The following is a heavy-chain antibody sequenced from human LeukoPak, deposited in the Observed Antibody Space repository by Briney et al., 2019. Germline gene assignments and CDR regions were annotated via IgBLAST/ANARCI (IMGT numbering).Heavy chain of an antibody. J-gene: IGHJ4*02. D-gene: IGHD3-10*01. CDR3: RGVRSGYYGSGSCDN. Sequence: PSETLSFTCTVSGGSITYYYWSWIRQPPGKGLEGIADIHYSGSTNYNPSLKSRVTISLDTSKNKFSQKLNVLTDAETAVYYCRGVRSGYYGSGSCDNWGQGTLVTVSS. CDR1: GGSITYYY. V-gene: IGHV4-59*01. CDR2: IHYSGST.